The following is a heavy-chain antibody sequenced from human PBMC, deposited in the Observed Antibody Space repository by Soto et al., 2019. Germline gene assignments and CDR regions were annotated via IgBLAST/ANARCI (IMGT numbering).Heavy chain of an antibody. Sequence: SETLSLTCTVSGGSISSSSYYWGWIRRPPGKGLEWIGSIYYSGSTYYNPSLKSRVTISVDTSKNQFSLKLSSVTAADTAVYYCAGYVMNSRYYFDYWGQGTLVTVSS. CDR3: AGYVMNSRYYFDY. D-gene: IGHD2-8*01. J-gene: IGHJ4*02. CDR2: IYYSGST. V-gene: IGHV4-39*01. CDR1: GGSISSSSYY.